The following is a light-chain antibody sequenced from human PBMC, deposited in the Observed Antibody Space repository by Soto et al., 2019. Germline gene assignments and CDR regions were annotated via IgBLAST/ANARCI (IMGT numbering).Light chain of an antibody. J-gene: IGKJ5*01. CDR1: RRGDDSN. Sequence: IVLTQSTSTLSLSQRERATLSCRTRRRGDDSNLAGYQRRLGQAPRLRIYGASTRATGIPDRLSGSGSGTDFSLTIRGLKPEDFAAYYCQQYRRSSNTFGQGTRLEI. V-gene: IGKV3-20*01. CDR3: QQYRRSSNT. CDR2: GAS.